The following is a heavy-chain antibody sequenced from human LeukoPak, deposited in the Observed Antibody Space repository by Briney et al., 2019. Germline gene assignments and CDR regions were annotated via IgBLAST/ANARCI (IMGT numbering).Heavy chain of an antibody. D-gene: IGHD2-2*01. CDR3: ARLADCSSSSCRSFDY. V-gene: IGHV1-2*06. CDR1: GYPFTGYY. Sequence: ASVKVSCKASGYPFTGYYLHGVRQAPGQGLEWMVRINPNSGFTNYAQKFQGRVTMTRDTSISTAYMELSRLRSDDTAVYYCARLADCSSSSCRSFDYWGQGTLVTVSS. J-gene: IGHJ4*02. CDR2: INPNSGFT.